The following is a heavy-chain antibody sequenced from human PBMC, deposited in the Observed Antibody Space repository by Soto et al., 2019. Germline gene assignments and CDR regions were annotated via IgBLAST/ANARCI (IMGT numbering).Heavy chain of an antibody. V-gene: IGHV3-33*01. D-gene: IGHD3-3*01. CDR1: GFTFSSYG. CDR2: IWYDGSNK. CDR3: ARVPPLRFLEWLFHSYYYYGMDV. J-gene: IGHJ6*02. Sequence: AGGSLRLSCAASGFTFSSYGMHWVRQAPGKGLEWVAVIWYDGSNKYYADSVKGRFTISRDNSKNTLYLQMNSLRAEDTAVYYCARVPPLRFLEWLFHSYYYYGMDVWGQGTTVTVSS.